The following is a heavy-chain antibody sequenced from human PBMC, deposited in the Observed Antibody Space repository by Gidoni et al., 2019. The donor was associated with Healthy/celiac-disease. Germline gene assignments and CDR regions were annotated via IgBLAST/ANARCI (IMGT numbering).Heavy chain of an antibody. Sequence: QGQPVQAGAEGKQPGAEENVACKDTGYTCTSHGLSWVRQAPGQGLDWMGWLSAYYCNTNYAQKLQGIVTITTDTSTSTAYMELRSLRSDDPAVYYCARYLEYFYDSSSSNWGQGTLVTVSS. J-gene: IGHJ1*01. D-gene: IGHD3-22*01. V-gene: IGHV1-18*01. CDR1: GYTCTSHG. CDR3: ARYLEYFYDSSSSN. CDR2: LSAYYCNT.